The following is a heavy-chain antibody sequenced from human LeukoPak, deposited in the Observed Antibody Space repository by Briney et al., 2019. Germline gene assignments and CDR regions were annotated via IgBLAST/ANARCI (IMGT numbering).Heavy chain of an antibody. J-gene: IGHJ4*02. CDR3: ARVLCSGGSCPIDY. V-gene: IGHV4-31*11. CDR2: IFYSGST. D-gene: IGHD2-15*01. Sequence: SETLSLTCAVSGGSISSGGYYWSWIRQHPGKGLEWIGYIFYSGSTYYNPSLKSRVTISVDTSKNQFSPKLSSVTAADTAMYYCARVLCSGGSCPIDYWGQGTLVTVSS. CDR1: GGSISSGGYY.